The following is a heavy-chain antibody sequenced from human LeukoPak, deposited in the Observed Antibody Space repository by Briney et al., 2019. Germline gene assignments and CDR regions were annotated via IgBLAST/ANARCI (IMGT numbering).Heavy chain of an antibody. J-gene: IGHJ4*02. CDR2: IDADSGTP. V-gene: IGHV1-2*02. Sequence: ASVKVSCKASGYTFTDYFMHWVRQAPGQGLESMGWIDADSGTPTYPQKFQGRVTMTRDTSTSTAYMELGRLISDDTAVYYCARAGDLNGNPYWGQGTLVTVSS. D-gene: IGHD2-8*01. CDR3: ARAGDLNGNPY. CDR1: GYTFTDYF.